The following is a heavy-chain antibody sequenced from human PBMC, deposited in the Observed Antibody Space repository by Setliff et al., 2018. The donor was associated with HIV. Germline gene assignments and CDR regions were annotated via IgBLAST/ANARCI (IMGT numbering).Heavy chain of an antibody. Sequence: SETLSLTCTVSGGSISSDDYFWGWVRQPPGKGLEWIGNIFHTGSTYYNPSLKSRLSISLDTSKNQSSLSLTSVTAADTAVYFCARPRVGDDAFNIWSQGTLVTVSS. CDR2: IFHTGST. CDR3: ARPRVGDDAFNI. J-gene: IGHJ3*02. CDR1: GGSISSDDYF. V-gene: IGHV4-39*01.